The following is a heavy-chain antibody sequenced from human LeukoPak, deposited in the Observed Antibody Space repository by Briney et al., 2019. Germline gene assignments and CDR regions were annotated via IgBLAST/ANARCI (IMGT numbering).Heavy chain of an antibody. CDR3: ARARFGGAYCGGDCYLDY. CDR2: ISSSSSTI. D-gene: IGHD2-21*02. V-gene: IGHV3-48*04. J-gene: IGHJ4*02. Sequence: GGSLRLSCAASGFTFSSYSMNWVRQAPGKGLEWVSYISSSSSTIYYADSVKGRFTISRDNAKNSLYLQMNSLRAEDTAVYYCARARFGGAYCGGDCYLDYWGQGTLVTVSS. CDR1: GFTFSSYS.